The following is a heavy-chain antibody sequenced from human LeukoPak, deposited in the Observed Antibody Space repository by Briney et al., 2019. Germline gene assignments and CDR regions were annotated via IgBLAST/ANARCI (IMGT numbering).Heavy chain of an antibody. CDR3: ARATTYYDILTGYYTPYYYMDV. CDR1: GFTFSSYW. V-gene: IGHV3-7*01. Sequence: GGSLRLSCAASGFTFSSYWMSWVRQAPGKGLEWVANIKQDGSEKYYVDSVKGRFTISRDNAKNSLHLQMNSLRAEDTAVYYCARATTYYDILTGYYTPYYYMDVWGKGTTVTISS. D-gene: IGHD3-9*01. J-gene: IGHJ6*03. CDR2: IKQDGSEK.